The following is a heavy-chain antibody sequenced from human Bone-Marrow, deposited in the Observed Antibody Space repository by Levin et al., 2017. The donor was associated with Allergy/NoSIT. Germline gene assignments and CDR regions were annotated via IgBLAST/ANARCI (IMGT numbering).Heavy chain of an antibody. CDR1: GYSFSRYS. V-gene: IGHV5-51*01. Sequence: NPGESLKISCKGSGYSFSRYSIGWVRQTPGKGLEWMGIIFPSDSDSRYSPSFHGQVSMSADKSISTAYLQWTSLTASDTAKYYCARRGGGGLSFDIWGQGTMVSVSS. J-gene: IGHJ3*02. CDR2: IFPSDSDS. D-gene: IGHD2-15*01. CDR3: ARRGGGGLSFDI.